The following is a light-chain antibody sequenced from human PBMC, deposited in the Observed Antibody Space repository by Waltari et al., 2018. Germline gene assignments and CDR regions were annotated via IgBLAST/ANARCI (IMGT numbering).Light chain of an antibody. Sequence: DIQMTQSPSTLSASIGDRVIITCRASQGISTWVAWYQQKPGKAPMFLISKASILQSGVPSRFSGSVSGTEFTLTISSLQPDDSATYYCQQYDSYPVTFGGGTKVEIK. CDR3: QQYDSYPVT. CDR1: QGISTW. V-gene: IGKV1-5*03. J-gene: IGKJ4*01. CDR2: KAS.